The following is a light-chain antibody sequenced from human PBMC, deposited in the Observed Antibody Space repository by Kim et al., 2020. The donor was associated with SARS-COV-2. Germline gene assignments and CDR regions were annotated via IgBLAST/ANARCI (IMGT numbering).Light chain of an antibody. CDR2: RAS. CDR3: QQYESSLGT. J-gene: IGKJ1*01. CDR1: PTITNNF. Sequence: SPADTATLSCRVSPTITNNFLAWYQQRPGQAPRLLIYRASTRATGIPDRFSGSGSGTDFTLTIRRLEPEDFAVYYCQQYESSLGTFGQGTKVDIK. V-gene: IGKV3-20*01.